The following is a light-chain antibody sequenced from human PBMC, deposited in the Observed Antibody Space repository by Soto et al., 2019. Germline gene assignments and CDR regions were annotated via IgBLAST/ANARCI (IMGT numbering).Light chain of an antibody. Sequence: DIKLTQSPSFLSASVGDRVTITCRASQGISSYLAWYQQKPGKAPKLLIYAASTLQSGVPSRFSSSGSGTEFTLTISSLQPEDFATYYRQQLNSYPYTFGQGTKREIK. J-gene: IGKJ2*01. CDR1: QGISSY. V-gene: IGKV1-9*01. CDR3: QQLNSYPYT. CDR2: AAS.